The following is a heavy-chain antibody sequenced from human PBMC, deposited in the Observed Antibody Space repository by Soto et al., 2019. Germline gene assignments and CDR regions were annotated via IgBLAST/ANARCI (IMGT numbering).Heavy chain of an antibody. CDR1: GFTFSSYD. J-gene: IGHJ4*02. CDR2: IGTAGDT. D-gene: IGHD2-15*01. CDR3: ARATKIPEYCSGGSCYQYYFDY. Sequence: PGGSLRLSCAASGFTFSSYDMHWVRQATGKGLEWVSAIGTAGDTYYPGSVKGRFTISRENAKNSLYLQMNSLRAGDTAVYYCARATKIPEYCSGGSCYQYYFDYWGQGTLVTVSS. V-gene: IGHV3-13*01.